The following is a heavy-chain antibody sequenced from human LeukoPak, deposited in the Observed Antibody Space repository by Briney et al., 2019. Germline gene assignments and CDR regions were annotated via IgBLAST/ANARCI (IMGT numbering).Heavy chain of an antibody. CDR2: IYSGGST. CDR3: ARGARWLQPVDY. J-gene: IGHJ4*02. D-gene: IGHD5-24*01. Sequence: GGSLRLSCAASGFTVSSNYMSWVRQAPGKGLEWVSVIYSGGSTYYADSVKGRFTISRDNSKNTLHLQMNSLRAEDTAVYYCARGARWLQPVDYWGQGTLVTVSS. V-gene: IGHV3-53*01. CDR1: GFTVSSNY.